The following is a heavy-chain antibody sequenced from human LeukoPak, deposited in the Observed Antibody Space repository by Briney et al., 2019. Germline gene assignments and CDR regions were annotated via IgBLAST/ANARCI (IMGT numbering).Heavy chain of an antibody. J-gene: IGHJ4*02. CDR1: GGSISSYY. CDR2: IYYSGST. CDR3: ARPRWDDYGDLYFDY. V-gene: IGHV4-59*08. Sequence: SETLSLTCTVSGGSISSYYWSWIRQPPGKGLEWIGHIYYSGSTNYNPSLKSRVTISVDTSKNQFSLKLSSVTAADTAVYYCARPRWDDYGDLYFDYWGQGTLVTVSS. D-gene: IGHD4-17*01.